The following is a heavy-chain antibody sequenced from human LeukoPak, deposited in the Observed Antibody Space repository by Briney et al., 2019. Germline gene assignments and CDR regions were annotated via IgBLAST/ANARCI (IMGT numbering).Heavy chain of an antibody. V-gene: IGHV4-34*01. CDR2: FTHSGST. CDR3: ARATTYYYDTSGYYSYYFDY. D-gene: IGHD3-22*01. Sequence: SETLSLTCAVYRGSLSGYYWSWVRQSPGKGLEWIGEFTHSGSTDYNPSLKGRVIIIVDTSKNQLSLRVSSVTAADTAVYYCARATTYYYDTSGYYSYYFDYWGQGTLVTVSS. J-gene: IGHJ4*02. CDR1: RGSLSGYY.